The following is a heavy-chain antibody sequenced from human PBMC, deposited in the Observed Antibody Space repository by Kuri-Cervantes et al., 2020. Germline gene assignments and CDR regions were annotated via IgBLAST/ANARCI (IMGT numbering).Heavy chain of an antibody. V-gene: IGHV4-34*01. Sequence: SESLSLSCAVYGGSFSGYSSRWIRQPPGKGLEWIGEINHSGSNKYNPSLKSRVTISVDTSKNQFPLKLSSVTAADTAVYYCARGGVSRCSSTSCYRGLYYYGMDVWGQGTTVTVSS. J-gene: IGHJ6*02. CDR2: INHSGSN. CDR3: ARGGVSRCSSTSCYRGLYYYGMDV. D-gene: IGHD2-2*02. CDR1: GGSFSGYS.